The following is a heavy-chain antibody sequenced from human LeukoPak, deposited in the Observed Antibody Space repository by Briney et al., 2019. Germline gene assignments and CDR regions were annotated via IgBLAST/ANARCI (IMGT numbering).Heavy chain of an antibody. J-gene: IGHJ4*02. D-gene: IGHD3-10*01. CDR3: AKASVWTMVRVVSYFDE. CDR1: GFTFSSYG. Sequence: GGSLRLSCAASGFTFSSYGMAWVRQAPGKGLEWVSGISGSGDNTWYADSVKGRFTISRDNSKKTLDLQMHSLRAEDTAVYYCAKASVWTMVRVVSYFDEWGQGIQVTVSS. V-gene: IGHV3-23*01. CDR2: ISGSGDNT.